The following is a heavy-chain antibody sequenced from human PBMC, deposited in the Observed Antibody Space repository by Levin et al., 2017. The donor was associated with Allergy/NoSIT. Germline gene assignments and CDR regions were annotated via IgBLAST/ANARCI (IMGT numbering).Heavy chain of an antibody. CDR1: GYTFTSYG. V-gene: IGHV1-18*01. CDR2: ISAYNGNT. CDR3: ARGYCSGGSCYFHYGMDV. J-gene: IGHJ6*02. D-gene: IGHD2-15*01. Sequence: AASVKVSCKASGYTFTSYGISWVRQAPGQGLEWMGWISAYNGNTNYAQKLQGRVTMTTDTSTSTAYMELRSLRSDDTAVYYCARGYCSGGSCYFHYGMDVWGQGTTVTVSS.